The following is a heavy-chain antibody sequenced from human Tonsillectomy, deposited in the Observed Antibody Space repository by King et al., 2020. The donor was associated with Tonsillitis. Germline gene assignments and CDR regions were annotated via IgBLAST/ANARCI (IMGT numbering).Heavy chain of an antibody. CDR3: ARPGIVLQFFDWLLDFDY. CDR1: GFTFSSYA. J-gene: IGHJ4*02. CDR2: ISGSGGST. V-gene: IGHV3-23*04. D-gene: IGHD3-9*01. Sequence: VQLVESGGGLVQPGGSLRLSCAASGFTFSSYAMSWVRQAPGKGLEWVSAISGSGGSTYYADSVKGRFTISRDNAKNTLYLQMNSLRAEDTAVYYCARPGIVLQFFDWLLDFDYWGQETLVTVSS.